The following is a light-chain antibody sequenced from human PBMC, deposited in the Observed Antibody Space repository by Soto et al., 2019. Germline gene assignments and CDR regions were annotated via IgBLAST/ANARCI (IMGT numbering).Light chain of an antibody. J-gene: IGKJ1*01. CDR2: KAS. Sequence: DIQMSQSRSILCACXRGGVTITXXASQTIDSWLAWYQQRPGKPPNLLIYKASTLASGVPSRFSGSGSGTEFTLTINSLQPDDFATYYCQQYHIYSGTFGQGTKVDIK. V-gene: IGKV1-5*03. CDR1: QTIDSW. CDR3: QQYHIYSGT.